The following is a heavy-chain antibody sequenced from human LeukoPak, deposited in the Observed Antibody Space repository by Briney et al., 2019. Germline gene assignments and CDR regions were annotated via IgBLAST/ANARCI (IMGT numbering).Heavy chain of an antibody. CDR1: GYSIRRGFY. Sequence: PSETLSLTCAVSGYSIRRGFYWGWIRQSPGKGLEWIGSIYHIGTTYYNPSLQSRVTISLDSSRNQFSLKLKSLTAADTAVDYYARVQNEDYYDSSGYSPFDHWGQGTLVTVSS. V-gene: IGHV4-38-2*01. J-gene: IGHJ4*02. CDR3: ARVQNEDYYDSSGYSPFDH. CDR2: IYHIGTT. D-gene: IGHD3-22*01.